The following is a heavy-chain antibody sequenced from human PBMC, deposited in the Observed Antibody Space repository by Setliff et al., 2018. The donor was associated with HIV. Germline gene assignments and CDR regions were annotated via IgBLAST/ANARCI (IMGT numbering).Heavy chain of an antibody. D-gene: IGHD3-16*01. CDR3: ARGRYYREISDSLFDF. CDR2: IYNNGST. J-gene: IGHJ4*02. V-gene: IGHV4-31*03. Sequence: PSETLSLTCSVSGGSIRSDGYYWNWIRQHPEKGLEWIGYIYNNGSTYYNPPLESRLMMSIDPSKNQFSLNLRSVTVADTAVYYCARGRYYREISDSLFDFWGQGTLVTVSS. CDR1: GGSIRSDGYY.